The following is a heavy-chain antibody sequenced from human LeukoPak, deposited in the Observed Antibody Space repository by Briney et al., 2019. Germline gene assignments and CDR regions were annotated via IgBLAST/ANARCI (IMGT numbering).Heavy chain of an antibody. CDR1: GFTFSSYA. Sequence: GGSLRLSCAASGFTFSSYAMSWVRQAPGKGLEWVAVISYDGSNKYYADSVKGRFTISRDNSKNTLYLQMNSLRAEDTAVYYCARRCRPEDGYNVDYWGQGTLVTVSS. J-gene: IGHJ4*02. D-gene: IGHD5-24*01. V-gene: IGHV3-30*04. CDR3: ARRCRPEDGYNVDY. CDR2: ISYDGSNK.